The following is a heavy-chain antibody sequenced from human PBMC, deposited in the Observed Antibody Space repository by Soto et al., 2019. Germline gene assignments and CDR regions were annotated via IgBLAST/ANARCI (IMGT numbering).Heavy chain of an antibody. CDR2: ISSSSSYI. CDR3: ARGGGSSAIHYYYGMDV. D-gene: IGHD3-16*01. Sequence: GGSLRLSCAASGFTFSSHSMNWVRQAPGKGLEWVSSISSSSSYIYYTDSVKGRFTISRDNAKNSLYLQMNSLRAEDTAVYYCARGGGSSAIHYYYGMDVWGQGTTVTVSS. J-gene: IGHJ6*02. V-gene: IGHV3-21*01. CDR1: GFTFSSHS.